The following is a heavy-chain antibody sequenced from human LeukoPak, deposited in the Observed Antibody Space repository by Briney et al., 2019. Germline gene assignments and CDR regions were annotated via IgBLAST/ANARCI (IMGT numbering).Heavy chain of an antibody. D-gene: IGHD3-22*01. CDR2: INRNGGST. CDR3: ARDKQIDYSFYYMDV. CDR1: GFTFDDYG. Sequence: RTGGSLRLSCAASGFTFDDYGMSWVRQAPGKGLEWVSGINRNGGSTDYADSVKGRFTISRDNAKNSLYLHMNSLRAEDTAFYYCARDKQIDYSFYYMDVWGKGTTVTVSS. V-gene: IGHV3-20*04. J-gene: IGHJ6*03.